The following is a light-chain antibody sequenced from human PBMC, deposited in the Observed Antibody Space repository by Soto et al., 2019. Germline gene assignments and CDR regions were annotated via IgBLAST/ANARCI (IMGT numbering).Light chain of an antibody. Sequence: DIVMTQSPLSLPVTPGEPASISCRSSQSLQHSNGYNYLDWYLQKPGQSPQILIYLASNRASGVPGRFSGRGSGTDFTLKISRVEAEDVGVYYCMQALQTPAFGQWTKVEIK. CDR3: MQALQTPA. V-gene: IGKV2-28*01. J-gene: IGKJ1*01. CDR1: QSLQHSNGYNY. CDR2: LAS.